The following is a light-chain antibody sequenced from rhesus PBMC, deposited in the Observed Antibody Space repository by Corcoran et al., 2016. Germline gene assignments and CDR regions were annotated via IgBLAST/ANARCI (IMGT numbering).Light chain of an antibody. CDR3: SSYAGSSTFI. CDR1: SRDIGTYNY. Sequence: QAALTQPPSVSGSPGQSVTFSCTGTSRDIGTYNYVSWYQLHPGTAPKLMIYEVDKRPSGVSDRFSGSKSGNTASLTISGLRAEDEADYYCSSYAGSSTFIFAGGTRLTVL. V-gene: IGLV2-32*02. J-gene: IGLJ1*01. CDR2: EVD.